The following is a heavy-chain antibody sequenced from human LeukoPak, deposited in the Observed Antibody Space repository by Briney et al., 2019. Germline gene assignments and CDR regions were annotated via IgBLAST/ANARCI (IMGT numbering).Heavy chain of an antibody. Sequence: ASVKVSCKASGYTFTSYAMNWVRQAPGQGLEWMGWISAYNGNTNYAQKLQGRVTMTTDTSTSTAYMELRSLRSDDTAVYYCARDQILLWFGELDFRKDNFDYWGQGTLVTVSS. CDR1: GYTFTSYA. CDR3: ARDQILLWFGELDFRKDNFDY. V-gene: IGHV1-18*01. CDR2: ISAYNGNT. D-gene: IGHD3-10*01. J-gene: IGHJ4*02.